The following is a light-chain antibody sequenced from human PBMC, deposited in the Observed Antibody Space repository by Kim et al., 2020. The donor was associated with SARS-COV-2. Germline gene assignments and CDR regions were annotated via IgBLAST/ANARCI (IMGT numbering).Light chain of an antibody. CDR2: RDT. Sequence: SVALGQTARSAGGGNSIVTKNVRWYQQKPGQAPVLVMYRDTNRPSGIPERFSGSNSGNTATLTISRAQAGDEADYYCQVWDSSTWVFGGGTQLTVL. V-gene: IGLV3-9*01. CDR3: QVWDSSTWV. CDR1: SIVTKN. J-gene: IGLJ3*02.